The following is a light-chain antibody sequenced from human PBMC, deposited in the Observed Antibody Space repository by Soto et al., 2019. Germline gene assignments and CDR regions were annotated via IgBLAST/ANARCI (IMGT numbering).Light chain of an antibody. Sequence: DIQMTQSPSTLSASVGDRVTITCRASQSISSWLAWYQQKPGKAPKXLIYDASSLESGVPSRFSGSGSGTEFTLTISSLQPDDFATYYCQQYNSYWTFGQGTKVDI. J-gene: IGKJ1*01. V-gene: IGKV1-5*01. CDR1: QSISSW. CDR3: QQYNSYWT. CDR2: DAS.